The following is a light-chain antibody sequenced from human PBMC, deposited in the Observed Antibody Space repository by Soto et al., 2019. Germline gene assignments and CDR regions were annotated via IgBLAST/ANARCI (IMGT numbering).Light chain of an antibody. V-gene: IGKV3-20*01. CDR2: GAS. CDR3: QQYGSSPLT. CDR1: QTVINTY. Sequence: EIVLTQSPGTLSLSPGERATLSCRASQTVINTYLAWYQQKPGQAPRLLIYGASSRATGFPDRFSGSGSGTDFTLTISRLEPEDFAVYFCQQYGSSPLTFGGGNKVEIK. J-gene: IGKJ4*01.